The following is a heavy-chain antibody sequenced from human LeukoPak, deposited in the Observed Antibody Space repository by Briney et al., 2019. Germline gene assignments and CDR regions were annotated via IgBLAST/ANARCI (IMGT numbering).Heavy chain of an antibody. J-gene: IGHJ4*02. CDR2: IYYSGST. CDR1: GGSISSYY. Sequence: PSETLSLTCTVSGGSISSYYWSWIRQPPGKGLEWIGYIYYSGSTNYNPSLKSRVTISVDTSKNQFSPKLSSVTAADTAVYYCARGAHGDRHIWGQGTLVTVSS. D-gene: IGHD4-17*01. CDR3: ARGAHGDRHI. V-gene: IGHV4-59*01.